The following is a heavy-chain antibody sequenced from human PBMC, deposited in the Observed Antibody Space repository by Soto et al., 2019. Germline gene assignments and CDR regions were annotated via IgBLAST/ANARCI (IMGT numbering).Heavy chain of an antibody. J-gene: IGHJ3*02. Sequence: QVQLVQSGAEVKKPGASVKVSCKASGYTFTSYDINWVRQATGQGLEWMGWMNPNSGNTGYAQKFQRRVTMTRNTSISTAYMELSSLRSEDTAVYYCASPARNYDFWSGYSFDIWGQGTMVTVSS. V-gene: IGHV1-8*01. CDR1: GYTFTSYD. CDR3: ASPARNYDFWSGYSFDI. CDR2: MNPNSGNT. D-gene: IGHD3-3*01.